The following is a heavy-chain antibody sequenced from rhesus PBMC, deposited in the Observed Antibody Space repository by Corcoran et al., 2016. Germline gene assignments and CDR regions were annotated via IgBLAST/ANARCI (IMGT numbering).Heavy chain of an antibody. CDR1: GYSFTSYW. D-gene: IGHD6-31*01. V-gene: IGHV5-20*01. Sequence: EVQLVQSGAEVKRPGESLKISCKTSGYSFTSYWISWVRQMPGKGLEWMGAIDPSDSDTIYIPSLQGQVTISDDKSIITAYLQLSRLKASDTDTYDCAKHLQGGIAAAGSYGLESWGQGVVVTVSS. J-gene: IGHJ6*01. CDR2: IDPSDSDT. CDR3: AKHLQGGIAAAGSYGLES.